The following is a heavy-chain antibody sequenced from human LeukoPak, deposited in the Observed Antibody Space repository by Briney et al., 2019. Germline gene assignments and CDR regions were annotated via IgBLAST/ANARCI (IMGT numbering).Heavy chain of an antibody. V-gene: IGHV3-73*01. CDR2: IRNEANSYAT. J-gene: IGHJ4*02. CDR1: GFTFSGSA. CDR3: TRERDYYDSSGYEEAGY. Sequence: GGSLKLSCAASGFTFSGSAMHWVRQASGKGLEWVGRIRNEANSYATAYAASVKGRFTISRDDSKNTAYLQMNSLKTEDTAVYYSTRERDYYDSSGYEEAGYWGQGTLVTVSS. D-gene: IGHD3-22*01.